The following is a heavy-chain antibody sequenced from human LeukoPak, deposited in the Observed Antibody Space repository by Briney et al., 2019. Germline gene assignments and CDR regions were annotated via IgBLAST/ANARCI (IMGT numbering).Heavy chain of an antibody. J-gene: IGHJ6*02. V-gene: IGHV3-9*01. CDR2: ISWNSGSI. CDR3: AKDYGMDV. Sequence: PGGSLRLSCAASGFTFDDYAMHWVRQAPGKGLGWVSGISWNSGSIGYADSVKGRFTISRDNAKNSLYLQMNSLRAEDTALHYCAKDYGMDVWGQGTTVTVSS. CDR1: GFTFDDYA.